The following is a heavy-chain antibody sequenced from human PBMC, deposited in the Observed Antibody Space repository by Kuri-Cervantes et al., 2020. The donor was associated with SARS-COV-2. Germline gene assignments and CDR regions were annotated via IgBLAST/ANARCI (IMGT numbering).Heavy chain of an antibody. Sequence: ESLKISCTVSGGSISSYYWGWIRQPPGKGLEWIGSIYYSGSTYYNPSLKSRVTISVDTSKNQFSLKLSSVTAADTAVYYCASIGYCSSTSCFVGRGDYWGQGTLVTVSS. D-gene: IGHD2-2*01. V-gene: IGHV4-39*01. CDR3: ASIGYCSSTSCFVGRGDY. CDR1: GGSISSYY. J-gene: IGHJ4*02. CDR2: IYYSGST.